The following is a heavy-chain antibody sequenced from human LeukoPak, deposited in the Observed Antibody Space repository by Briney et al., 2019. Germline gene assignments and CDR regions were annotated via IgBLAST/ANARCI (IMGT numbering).Heavy chain of an antibody. J-gene: IGHJ4*02. V-gene: IGHV3-66*01. D-gene: IGHD4-17*01. CDR1: GFTFSTYA. Sequence: PGRSLRLSCAASGFTFSTYAMHWVRQAPGKGLEWVAVIYSGGNTYYADSVKGRFTISRDNSKNSLFLQMNSLRAEDTALYYCVYGDFVRTVNYFDYWGQGTLVTVSS. CDR2: IYSGGNT. CDR3: VYGDFVRTVNYFDY.